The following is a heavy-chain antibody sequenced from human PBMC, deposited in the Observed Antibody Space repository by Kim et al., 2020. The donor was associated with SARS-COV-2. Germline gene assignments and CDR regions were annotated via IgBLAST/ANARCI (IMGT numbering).Heavy chain of an antibody. Sequence: SETLSLTCAVSGGSISSGGYSWSWIRQPPGKGLEWIGYIYHSGSTYYNPSLKSRVTISVDRSKNQFSLKLSSVTAADTAVYYCARGVKFVWVDYWGQGTLVTVSS. V-gene: IGHV4-30-2*01. CDR2: IYHSGST. D-gene: IGHD3-3*01. CDR3: ARGVKFVWVDY. J-gene: IGHJ4*02. CDR1: GGSISSGGYS.